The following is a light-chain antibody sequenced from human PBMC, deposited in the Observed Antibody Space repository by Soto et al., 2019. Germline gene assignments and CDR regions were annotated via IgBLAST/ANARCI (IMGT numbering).Light chain of an antibody. Sequence: DIQMTQSPSSLSASVGDRVTITCRASQSISTYLNWYLQKPGKAPKLLIYAASTLQPGVPSRFSGRGSGTDFTLTISSLQPEDFVTYYCQQSYSPPFTFGPGTKVDIK. V-gene: IGKV1-39*01. CDR3: QQSYSPPFT. CDR2: AAS. J-gene: IGKJ3*01. CDR1: QSISTY.